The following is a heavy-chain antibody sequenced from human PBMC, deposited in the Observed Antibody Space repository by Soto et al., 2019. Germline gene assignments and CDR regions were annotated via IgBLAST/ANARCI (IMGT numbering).Heavy chain of an antibody. Sequence: SETLSLTCTVSGGSVSSGSYYWRWIRQPPGKGLEWIGYIYYSGSTNYNPSLKSRVTISVDTSKNQFSLKLSSVTAADTAVYYCARGGYCSGGSCYYSPPHNWFDPWGQGTLVTVSS. J-gene: IGHJ5*02. D-gene: IGHD2-15*01. CDR2: IYYSGST. V-gene: IGHV4-61*01. CDR3: ARGGYCSGGSCYYSPPHNWFDP. CDR1: GGSVSSGSYY.